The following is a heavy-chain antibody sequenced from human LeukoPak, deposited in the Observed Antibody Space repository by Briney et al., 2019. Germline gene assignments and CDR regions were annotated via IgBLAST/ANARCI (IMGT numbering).Heavy chain of an antibody. Sequence: PSETLSLTCTVSGGSISSGSYYWSWIRQPAGKGLEWIGRIYTSGSTNYNPSLKSRVTISVDKSKNQFSLKLSSVTAADTAVYYCARASIAVAGTATDAFDIWGQGTMVTVSS. CDR2: IYTSGST. J-gene: IGHJ3*02. D-gene: IGHD6-19*01. V-gene: IGHV4-61*02. CDR3: ARASIAVAGTATDAFDI. CDR1: GGSISSGSYY.